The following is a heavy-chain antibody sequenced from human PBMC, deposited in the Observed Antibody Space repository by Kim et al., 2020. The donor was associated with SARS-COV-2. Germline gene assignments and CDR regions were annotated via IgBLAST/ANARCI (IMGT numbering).Heavy chain of an antibody. D-gene: IGHD3-3*01. CDR1: GYSFTGYY. CDR2: INPDSCGT. J-gene: IGHJ4*02. Sequence: ASVKVSCKASGYSFTGYYLHWVRQAPGQGLEWMGRINPDSCGTNYAQKFQGRVTMTRDTSISTAFMELTGLRSEDTAVYYCARVYSTIENYWGQRTLVT. CDR3: ARVYSTIENY. V-gene: IGHV1-2*06.